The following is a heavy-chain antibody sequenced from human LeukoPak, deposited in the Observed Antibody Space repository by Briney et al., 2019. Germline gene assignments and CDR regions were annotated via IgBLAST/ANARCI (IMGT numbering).Heavy chain of an antibody. V-gene: IGHV3-9*01. J-gene: IGHJ4*02. CDR3: ARGLTMARGVISPWGY. Sequence: QPGGSLRLSCAASGFTFDDYAMHWVRQAPGKGLEWVSGISWNSGNIGYADSVKGRFTISRDNAKKSLYLQMNSLRAEDTAVYYCARGLTMARGVISPWGYWGQGTLVTVSS. D-gene: IGHD3-10*01. CDR1: GFTFDDYA. CDR2: ISWNSGNI.